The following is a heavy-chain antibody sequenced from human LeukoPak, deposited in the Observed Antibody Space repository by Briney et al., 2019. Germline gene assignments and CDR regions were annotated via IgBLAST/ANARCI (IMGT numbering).Heavy chain of an antibody. CDR3: ARVVTPRYCTSPTCYWKGWFDP. Sequence: ASVKVYCKASGYSFTSFAISWVRQATGQGLEWIAWINPYNGETNYAQKFQGRVTITADESTSTAYMELSSLRSDDTAVYNCARVVTPRYCTSPTCYWKGWFDPWGQGTLVTVSS. V-gene: IGHV1-18*01. D-gene: IGHD2-2*01. CDR1: GYSFTSFA. CDR2: INPYNGET. J-gene: IGHJ5*02.